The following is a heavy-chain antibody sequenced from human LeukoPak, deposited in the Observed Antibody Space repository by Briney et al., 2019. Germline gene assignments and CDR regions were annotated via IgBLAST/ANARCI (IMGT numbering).Heavy chain of an antibody. CDR3: AREGVTIFGVVTTGGYNWFDP. J-gene: IGHJ5*02. V-gene: IGHV3-21*04. CDR2: ISSSSSYI. D-gene: IGHD3-3*01. CDR1: GFTFSSYS. Sequence: GGSLSLSCAASGFTFSSYSMNWVRQAPGKGLEWVSSISSSSSYIYYADSVKGRFTISRDNAKNSLYLQMNSLRAEDTAVYYCAREGVTIFGVVTTGGYNWFDPWGQGTLVTVSS.